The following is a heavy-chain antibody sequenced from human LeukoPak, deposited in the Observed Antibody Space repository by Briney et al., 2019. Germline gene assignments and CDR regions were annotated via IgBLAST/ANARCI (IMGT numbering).Heavy chain of an antibody. CDR2: IYYDGSEQ. CDR1: GFTFGSNG. Sequence: GSLRLSCVGSGFTFGSNGMHWVRQAPGKGLEWVAVIYYDGSEQYYADSVKGRFTISRDNSKNTLYLQMNSLRVEDTATYHCARWGAGRTADYWGQGTQVTVSS. J-gene: IGHJ4*02. CDR3: ARWGAGRTADY. V-gene: IGHV3-33*01. D-gene: IGHD1-26*01.